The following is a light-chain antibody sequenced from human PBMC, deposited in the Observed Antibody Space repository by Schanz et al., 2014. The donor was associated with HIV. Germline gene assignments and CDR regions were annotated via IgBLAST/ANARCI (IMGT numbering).Light chain of an antibody. CDR2: GAS. CDR3: QQGGSWPLT. J-gene: IGKJ4*01. CDR1: QTINSRY. Sequence: EDVLTQSPGTLSLSPGERATLSCRVSQTINSRYLAWYQQKPGQAPRLLIFGASNRATGIPDRFSGGESGTDFTLTISSLEPEDFALYYCQQGGSWPLTFGGGTTVEIK. V-gene: IGKV3-20*01.